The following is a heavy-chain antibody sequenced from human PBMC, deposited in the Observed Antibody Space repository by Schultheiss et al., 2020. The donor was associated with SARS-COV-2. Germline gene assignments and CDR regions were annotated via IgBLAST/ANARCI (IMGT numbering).Heavy chain of an antibody. CDR1: GFTFSSYS. CDR3: AKAQSCGSCPLT. Sequence: GGSLRLSCAASGFTFSSYSMNWVRQAPGKGLEWVSSISSSSSYIYYADSVKGRFTISRDNAKNTLYLQMNSLRAEDTAVYYCAKAQSCGSCPLTWGQGTLVTVSS. J-gene: IGHJ5*02. V-gene: IGHV3-21*01. D-gene: IGHD2-15*01. CDR2: ISSSSSYI.